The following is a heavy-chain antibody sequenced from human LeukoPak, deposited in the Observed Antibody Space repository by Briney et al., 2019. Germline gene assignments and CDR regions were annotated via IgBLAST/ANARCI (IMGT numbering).Heavy chain of an antibody. D-gene: IGHD3-22*01. CDR1: GYTFTGYY. CDR3: AREAGGYYYDSSGYSDY. J-gene: IGHJ4*02. V-gene: IGHV1-2*02. CDR2: INPNSGGT. Sequence: ASVKVSCKASGYTFTGYYMHWVRQAPGQGLEWIGWINPNSGGTNYAQKFQGRVTMNRDTSISTAYMELSRLRSDDTAVYYCAREAGGYYYDSSGYSDYWGQGTLVTVSS.